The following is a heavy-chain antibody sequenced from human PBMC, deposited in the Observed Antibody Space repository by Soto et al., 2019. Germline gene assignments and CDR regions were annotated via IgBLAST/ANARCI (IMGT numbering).Heavy chain of an antibody. D-gene: IGHD5-12*01. CDR3: ARDPWLQGYYSYGMDV. V-gene: IGHV6-1*01. J-gene: IGHJ6*02. CDR2: TYYRSKWYN. CDR1: GDSVSSNSAA. Sequence: PSQTLSLTCAISGDSVSSNSAAWNWIRQSPSRGLEWLGRTYYRSKWYNDYAVSVKSRITINPDTSKNQFSLQLNSVTPEDTAVYYCARDPWLQGYYSYGMDVWGQGTTVTVSS.